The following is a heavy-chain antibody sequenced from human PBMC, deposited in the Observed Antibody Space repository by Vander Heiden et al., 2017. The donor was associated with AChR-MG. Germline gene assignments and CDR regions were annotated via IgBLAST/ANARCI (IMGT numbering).Heavy chain of an antibody. D-gene: IGHD4-17*01. Sequence: ELQPLESGGGLVQPGGSLRLSCAASGSTLSSNAMSGGRQAPGKGLEWVSAISGSGGSTYYADSVKGRFTISRDNSKNTLYLQMNSLRAEDTAVYYCAKDSYGDSLFQHWGQGTLVTVSS. CDR1: GSTLSSNA. CDR2: ISGSGGST. CDR3: AKDSYGDSLFQH. V-gene: IGHV3-23*01. J-gene: IGHJ1*01.